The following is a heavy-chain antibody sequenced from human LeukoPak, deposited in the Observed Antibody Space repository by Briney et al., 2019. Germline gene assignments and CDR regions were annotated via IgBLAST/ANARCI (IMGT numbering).Heavy chain of an antibody. J-gene: IGHJ4*02. CDR1: GFTFSSYA. V-gene: IGHV3-23*01. Sequence: GGSLGLSCAASGFTFSSYAMSWVRQAPGKGLEWVSAISCSGGSTYYADSVKGRFTISRENSKNTLYLQMNSLRAEDTAVYYCAKPDYYDTVDYWGQGTLVTVSS. D-gene: IGHD3-22*01. CDR2: ISCSGGST. CDR3: AKPDYYDTVDY.